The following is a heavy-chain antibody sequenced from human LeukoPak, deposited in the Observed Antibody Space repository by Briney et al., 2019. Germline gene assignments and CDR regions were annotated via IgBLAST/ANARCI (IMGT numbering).Heavy chain of an antibody. CDR2: INSDGSST. CDR3: ARGSSSGDAFDY. V-gene: IGHV3-74*01. CDR1: GFTFSGYW. Sequence: GGSLRLSCAASGFTFSGYWMHWVRQAPGKGLVWVSRINSDGSSTTYADSVKGRFTISRDNAKSTLYLQMNSLRAEDTAVYYCARGSSSGDAFDYWGQGTLVTVSS. J-gene: IGHJ4*02. D-gene: IGHD6-6*01.